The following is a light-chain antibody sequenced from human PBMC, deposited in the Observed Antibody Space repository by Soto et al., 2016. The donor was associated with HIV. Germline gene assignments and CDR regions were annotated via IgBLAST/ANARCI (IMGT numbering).Light chain of an antibody. J-gene: IGLJ1*01. CDR1: KIGSKS. CDR2: MIV. V-gene: IGLV3-21*03. CDR3: QVWDSSSDHLEGV. Sequence: SYELTQPPSVSVAPGKTARITCGGNKIGSKSVHWYQQKPGQAPRAGRSMMIVTGPPGIPERFSGSNSGNTATLTISRVEAGDEADYYCQVWDSSSDHLEGVFGTGTKVTVL.